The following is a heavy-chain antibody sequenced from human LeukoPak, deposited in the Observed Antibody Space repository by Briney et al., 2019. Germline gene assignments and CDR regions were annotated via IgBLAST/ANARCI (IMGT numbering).Heavy chain of an antibody. J-gene: IGHJ4*02. CDR2: ISYDGSNK. D-gene: IGHD2-2*02. Sequence: GGSLRLSCAASGFTFSSYAMHWVRQAPGKGLEWVAVISYDGSNKYYADSVKGRFTIPRDNSKNTLYLQMNSLRAEDTAVYYCARVGGVVPAAIGGDYFDYWGQGTLVTVSS. V-gene: IGHV3-30-3*01. CDR1: GFTFSSYA. CDR3: ARVGGVVPAAIGGDYFDY.